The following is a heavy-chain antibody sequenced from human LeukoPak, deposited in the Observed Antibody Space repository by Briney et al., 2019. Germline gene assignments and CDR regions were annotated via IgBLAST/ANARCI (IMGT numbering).Heavy chain of an antibody. CDR2: ISWNSGSI. CDR3: AKVATTVYILDY. CDR1: GFTFDDYA. V-gene: IGHV3-9*01. D-gene: IGHD1-26*01. J-gene: IGHJ4*02. Sequence: GGSLRLSCAASGFTFDDYAMHWVRQAPGKGLEWVSGISWNSGSIGYADSVKGRFTISRDNSKNTLYLQMNSLRAEDTAVYYCAKVATTVYILDYWGQGTLVTVSS.